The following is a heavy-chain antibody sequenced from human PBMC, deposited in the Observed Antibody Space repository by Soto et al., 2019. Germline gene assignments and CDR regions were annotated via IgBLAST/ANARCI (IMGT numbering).Heavy chain of an antibody. CDR1: VDSFSKDV. Sequence: QVQLVQSGAEVKKPGSSVKVSCKSSVDSFSKDVISWVRQAPGQGLEWMGGIIPMYRTTDYAQTFQGRVTITVDEFTSKAYMELGSLRSDDTAVYYCAPVGKTTAITYYFDNWGQGTLVTVSS. J-gene: IGHJ4*02. CDR2: IIPMYRTT. CDR3: APVGKTTAITYYFDN. V-gene: IGHV1-69*12. D-gene: IGHD4-17*01.